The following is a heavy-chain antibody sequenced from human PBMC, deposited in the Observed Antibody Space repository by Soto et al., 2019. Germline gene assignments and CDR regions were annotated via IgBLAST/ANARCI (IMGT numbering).Heavy chain of an antibody. D-gene: IGHD3-22*01. CDR1: GFTFSNYA. Sequence: GGSLRLSCSASGFTFSNYAMSWVRQAPGKGLEWVSALSVSGGTTYYADSVKGRFTISRDNPKNTLYLQMNSLRAEDTAVYYCATVGMTTTHFDYWGQGTLVTVSS. J-gene: IGHJ4*02. V-gene: IGHV3-23*01. CDR2: LSVSGGTT. CDR3: ATVGMTTTHFDY.